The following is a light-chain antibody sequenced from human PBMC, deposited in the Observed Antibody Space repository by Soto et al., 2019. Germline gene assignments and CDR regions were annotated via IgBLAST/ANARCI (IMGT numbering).Light chain of an antibody. J-gene: IGLJ1*01. CDR3: TSYAGGNHV. CDR1: SSDVGGYNY. Sequence: QSALTQPPSASGSPGQSVTISCTGTSSDVGGYNYVSWYQQYSGKVPKLVVYEVNKRPSGVPDRFSGSKSGNTASLTVSGLQADDEADYYCTSYAGGNHVFGTGTKVTVL. CDR2: EVN. V-gene: IGLV2-8*01.